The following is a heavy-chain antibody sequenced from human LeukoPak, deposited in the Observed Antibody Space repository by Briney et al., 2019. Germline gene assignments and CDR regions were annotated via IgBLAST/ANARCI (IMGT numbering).Heavy chain of an antibody. V-gene: IGHV3-48*03. J-gene: IGHJ6*02. CDR3: ARVMQQLILYYYYGMDV. Sequence: PGGSLRLSCAASGFTFSSYEMNWVRQAPGKGLEWVSYISSSGSTIYYADSVKGRFTISRDNAKNSLYLQMNSLRAEDTAVYYCARVMQQLILYYYYGMDVWGQGTTVTVSS. CDR1: GFTFSSYE. CDR2: ISSSGSTI. D-gene: IGHD6-13*01.